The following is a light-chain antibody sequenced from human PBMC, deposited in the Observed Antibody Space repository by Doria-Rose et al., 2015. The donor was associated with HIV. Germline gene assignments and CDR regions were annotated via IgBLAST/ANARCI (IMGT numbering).Light chain of an antibody. V-gene: IGLV2-14*03. Sequence: QSVLTQPASVSGSPGQSITISCTGTSSDVGYYKYVSWYQQYPSKAPKLIISDVTKRPSGVSDRFSGSKSGNTASLTISGLQAEDEAEYFCSSYTSGTSFVFGGGTKLTV. J-gene: IGLJ2*01. CDR2: DVT. CDR1: SSDVGYYKY. CDR3: SSYTSGTSFV.